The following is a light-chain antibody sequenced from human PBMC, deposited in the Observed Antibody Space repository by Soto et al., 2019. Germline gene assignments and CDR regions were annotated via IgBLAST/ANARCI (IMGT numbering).Light chain of an antibody. CDR3: QQYGNSPFT. J-gene: IGKJ3*01. Sequence: EIVLTQSPGTLSLSPGERATLSCRASQSVSGTYFAWYQQKPGQAPRLLIYGASNRATGIPDRFSDSGSETDLTLTISSLEPEDFAVYYCQQYGNSPFTFGPGTKVDIK. CDR1: QSVSGTY. V-gene: IGKV3-20*01. CDR2: GAS.